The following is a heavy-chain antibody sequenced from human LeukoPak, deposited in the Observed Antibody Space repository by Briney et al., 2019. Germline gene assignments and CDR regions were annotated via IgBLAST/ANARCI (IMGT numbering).Heavy chain of an antibody. Sequence: SVKVSCKASGGTFSSYAISWVRQVPGQGLEWMGRIIPIFGTANYAQKFQGRVTITTDESTSTAYMELSSLRSEDTAVYYCASTPYYYDSSGYYLRWGQGTLVTVSS. CDR2: IIPIFGTA. CDR3: ASTPYYYDSSGYYLR. V-gene: IGHV1-69*05. CDR1: GGTFSSYA. D-gene: IGHD3-22*01. J-gene: IGHJ4*02.